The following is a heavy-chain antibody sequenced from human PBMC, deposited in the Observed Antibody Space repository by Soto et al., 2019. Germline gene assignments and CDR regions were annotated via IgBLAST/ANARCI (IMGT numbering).Heavy chain of an antibody. J-gene: IGHJ4*02. CDR3: ARGYCSSATCYLYY. CDR2: INWNGDST. Sequence: ESGGGVVRPGGSLRLSCAASGFTFYDYGMTWVRQAPGKGLEWVSGINWNGDSTSYADSVKGRFTISRDNAKNSLYLQMNSLRAEDTALYYCARGYCSSATCYLYYWGQGTLVTVSS. CDR1: GFTFYDYG. V-gene: IGHV3-20*04. D-gene: IGHD2-2*01.